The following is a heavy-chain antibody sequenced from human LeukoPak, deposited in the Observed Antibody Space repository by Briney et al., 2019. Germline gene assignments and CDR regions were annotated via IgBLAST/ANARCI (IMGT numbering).Heavy chain of an antibody. J-gene: IGHJ3*02. CDR2: ISYDGSNK. D-gene: IGHD3-10*01. Sequence: GGSLRLSFASSGFTFSSYGMHWVRQAPGKGLEWVAVISYDGSNKYYADSVKGRFTISRDNSKNTLYLQMNSLRAEDTAVYYCAKSFGEQENAFHIGGQGTMVTVSS. CDR3: AKSFGEQENAFHI. V-gene: IGHV3-30*18. CDR1: GFTFSSYG.